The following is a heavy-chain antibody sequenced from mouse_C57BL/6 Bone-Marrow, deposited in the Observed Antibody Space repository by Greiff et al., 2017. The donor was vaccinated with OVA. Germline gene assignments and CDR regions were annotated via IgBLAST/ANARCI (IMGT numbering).Heavy chain of an antibody. CDR3: ARLDAMDY. CDR1: GFTFSDFY. Sequence: DVMLVESGGVLVQPGGSLKLSCAASGFTFSDFYMYWIRQTPEKRLEWVAYISNGGGSTYYPDTVKGRFTISRDNAKNTLYLQMSRLKSEDTAMYYCARLDAMDYWGQGTSVTVSS. CDR2: ISNGGGST. J-gene: IGHJ4*01. V-gene: IGHV5-12*01.